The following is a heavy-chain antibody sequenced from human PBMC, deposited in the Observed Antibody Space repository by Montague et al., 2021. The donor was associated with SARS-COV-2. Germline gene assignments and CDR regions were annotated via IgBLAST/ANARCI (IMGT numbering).Heavy chain of an antibody. J-gene: IGHJ4*02. CDR3: ARRGHNSGYDLFDFDY. CDR2: INRDGSYT. CDR1: GFDFSHYW. D-gene: IGHD5-12*01. V-gene: IGHV3-74*01. Sequence: SLRLSCAASGFDFSHYWMSWVRQAPGEGLVWVSHINRDGSYTNHXXSLKGRLTISRDNAKNTLHLQMNSLRVEDTAVYFRARRGHNSGYDLFDFDYWGQGTLVTVSS.